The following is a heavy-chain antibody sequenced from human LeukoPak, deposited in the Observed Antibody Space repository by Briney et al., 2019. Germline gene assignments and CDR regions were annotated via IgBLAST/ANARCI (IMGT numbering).Heavy chain of an antibody. Sequence: AGGSLRLSCAASGFTFSSYATSWVRQAPGKGLEWVSAISGSGGSTYYADSVKGRFTIPRDNSKNTLYLQMNSLRAEDTAVYYCAKDLSGRGVIMKNWFDPWGQGTLVTVSS. CDR3: AKDLSGRGVIMKNWFDP. D-gene: IGHD3-10*01. CDR2: ISGSGGST. V-gene: IGHV3-23*01. J-gene: IGHJ5*02. CDR1: GFTFSSYA.